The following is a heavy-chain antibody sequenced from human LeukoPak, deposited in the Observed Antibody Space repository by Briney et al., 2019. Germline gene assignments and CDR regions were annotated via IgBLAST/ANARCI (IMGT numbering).Heavy chain of an antibody. CDR2: ISYDGSNK. D-gene: IGHD4-17*01. Sequence: GGSLRLSCAASGFTFSSYAMHWVRQAPGKGLEWVAVISYDGSNKYYADSVKGRFTISRDNSKNTLYLQMNSLRAEDTAVYYCARSGGNSVDYGDYVYYYYMDVWGKGTTVTVSS. CDR3: ARSGGNSVDYGDYVYYYYMDV. CDR1: GFTFSSYA. V-gene: IGHV3-30*04. J-gene: IGHJ6*03.